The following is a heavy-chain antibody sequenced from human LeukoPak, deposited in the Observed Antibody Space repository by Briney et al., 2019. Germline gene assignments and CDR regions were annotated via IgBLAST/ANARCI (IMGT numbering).Heavy chain of an antibody. CDR1: GYTFTYRY. J-gene: IGHJ6*02. CDR2: IIPIFGTA. Sequence: ASVKVSCKASGYTFTYRYLHWVRQAPGQALEWMGGIIPIFGTANYAQKFQGRVTITADESTSTAYMELSSLRSEDTAVYYCARQSLAARPGSYYYGMDVWGQGTTVTVSS. D-gene: IGHD6-6*01. CDR3: ARQSLAARPGSYYYGMDV. V-gene: IGHV1-69*13.